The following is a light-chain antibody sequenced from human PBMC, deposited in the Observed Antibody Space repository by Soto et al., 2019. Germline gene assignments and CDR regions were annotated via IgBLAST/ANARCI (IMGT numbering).Light chain of an antibody. J-gene: IGKJ1*01. CDR1: QSISSW. CDR3: QQYNSYSWT. CDR2: DAS. Sequence: DIQMTQSPSTLSASVGDRVTITCRASQSISSWLAWYQQKPGKAPKLLIYDASSLESGVPTRFSGNGSGTEFTLPISSLQPDDFATYYCQQYNSYSWTVGQGTKVEIK. V-gene: IGKV1-5*01.